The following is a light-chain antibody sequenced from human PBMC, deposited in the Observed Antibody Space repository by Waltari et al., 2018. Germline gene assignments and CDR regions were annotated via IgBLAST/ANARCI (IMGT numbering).Light chain of an antibody. CDR2: KAS. J-gene: IGKJ2*01. CDR3: MQGTHWPYT. CDR1: QSISSW. V-gene: IGKV1-5*03. Sequence: DIQMTQSPSTLSASVGDRVTITCRASQSISSWLAWYQQKPGKAPKLLIYKASSLESGVPSRFSGSGSGTEFTLKISRVEAEDVGVYYCMQGTHWPYTFGQGTRLDIK.